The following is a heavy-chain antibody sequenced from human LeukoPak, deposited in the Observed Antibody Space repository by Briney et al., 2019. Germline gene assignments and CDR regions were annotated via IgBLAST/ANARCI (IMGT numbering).Heavy chain of an antibody. D-gene: IGHD3-9*01. CDR2: IYYSGST. Sequence: SETLSLTCTVSGGSISSYYWSWIQQPPGKGLEWIGYIYYSGSTNYNPSLKSRVTISVDTSKNQFSLKLSSVTAADTAVYYCAREGRHYDILTGPAPFDPWGQGTLVTVSS. CDR1: GGSISSYY. J-gene: IGHJ5*02. CDR3: AREGRHYDILTGPAPFDP. V-gene: IGHV4-59*01.